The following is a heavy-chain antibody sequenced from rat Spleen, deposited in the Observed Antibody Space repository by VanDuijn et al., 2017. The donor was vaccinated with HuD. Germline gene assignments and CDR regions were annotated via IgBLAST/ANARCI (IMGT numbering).Heavy chain of an antibody. J-gene: IGHJ4*01. CDR2: INNAGST. CDR1: GYSIKSSYR. V-gene: IGHV3-3*01. CDR3: TRGGSSYVMDA. D-gene: IGHD5-1*01. Sequence: EVQLQESGPGLVKPSQSLSLTCSVTGYSIKSSYRWNWIRKFPGNKLEWMGYINNAGSTNNNPSLKSRISMTRDTSKNQLFLQVNSVTTEDTATYYCTRGGSSYVMDAWGQGASVTVSS.